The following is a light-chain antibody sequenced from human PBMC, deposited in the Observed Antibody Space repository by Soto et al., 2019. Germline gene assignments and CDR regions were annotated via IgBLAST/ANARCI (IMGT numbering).Light chain of an antibody. Sequence: EIVLTQSPATLSLSPGERATLSCRASQSVSGYLAWYQQKPGQAPRLLIYDVSNRATGIPARFSASGSGTDFTLTISGLEPEDFAVYYCQQRQTFGQGTKVDIK. CDR1: QSVSGY. CDR2: DVS. V-gene: IGKV3-11*01. J-gene: IGKJ1*01. CDR3: QQRQT.